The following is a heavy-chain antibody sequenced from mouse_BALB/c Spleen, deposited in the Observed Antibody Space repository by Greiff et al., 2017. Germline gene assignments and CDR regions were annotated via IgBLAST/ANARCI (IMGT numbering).Heavy chain of an antibody. CDR3: ARTRYYAMDY. Sequence: QVQLKESGPGLVQPSQCLSISCTVSGFSLTSYGVHWVRQSPGKGLEWLGVIWSGGSTDYNAAFISRLSISKDNSKSQVFFKMNSLQANDTAIYYCARTRYYAMDYWGQGTSVTVSS. CDR2: IWSGGST. V-gene: IGHV2-2*02. J-gene: IGHJ4*01. CDR1: GFSLTSYG.